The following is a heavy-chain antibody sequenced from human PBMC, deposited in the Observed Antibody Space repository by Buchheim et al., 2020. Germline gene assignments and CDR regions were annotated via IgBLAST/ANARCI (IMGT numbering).Heavy chain of an antibody. D-gene: IGHD5-12*01. CDR3: ARDPIIVATIPYCFDY. CDR2: ISSSSSYI. Sequence: EVQLVESGGGLVKPGGSLRLSCAASGFTFSSYSMNWVRQAPGKGLEWVSSISSSSSYIYYADSVKGRFTISRDNAKNSLYLQMNSLRAEDTAVYYCARDPIIVATIPYCFDYWGQGTL. CDR1: GFTFSSYS. V-gene: IGHV3-21*01. J-gene: IGHJ4*02.